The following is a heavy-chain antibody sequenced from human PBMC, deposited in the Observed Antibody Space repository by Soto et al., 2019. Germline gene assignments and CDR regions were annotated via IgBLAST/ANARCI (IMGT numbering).Heavy chain of an antibody. Sequence: GGSLRLSCAASGFTFSGSAMHWGRQASGKGLEGVGRIRSKANSYATAYAASVNGRFTISRDDSKNTAYLQMNSLKTEDRAVYYCTRPRQQLVLGYYGMDVWGQGTTVTVSS. D-gene: IGHD6-13*01. CDR2: IRSKANSYAT. J-gene: IGHJ6*02. CDR1: GFTFSGSA. V-gene: IGHV3-73*01. CDR3: TRPRQQLVLGYYGMDV.